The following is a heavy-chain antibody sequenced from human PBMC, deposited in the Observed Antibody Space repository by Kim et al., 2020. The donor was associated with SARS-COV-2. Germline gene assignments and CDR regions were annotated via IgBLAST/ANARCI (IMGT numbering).Heavy chain of an antibody. Sequence: YYRSSLKSRVTISVDPSKNQFSLRLDYMIAADTAIYYCARAATGISNWFDPWGQGTLVIVSS. V-gene: IGHV4-30-2*04. J-gene: IGHJ5*02. D-gene: IGHD6-13*01. CDR3: ARAATGISNWFDP.